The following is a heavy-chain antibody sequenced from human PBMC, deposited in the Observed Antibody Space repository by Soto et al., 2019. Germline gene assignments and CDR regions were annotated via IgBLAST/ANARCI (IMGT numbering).Heavy chain of an antibody. CDR3: ARDGGSRWHRFYAMAV. CDR1: GGSISSGGYY. J-gene: IGHJ6*02. V-gene: IGHV4-31*03. CDR2: IYYSGST. D-gene: IGHD6-13*01. Sequence: QVQLQESGPGLVKPSQTLSLTCTVSGGSISSGGYYWNRIRQHPGKGLEWIGYIYYSGSTYYNPSLKSRVLISLDTSKNQLSLKLSSVTAADTAVYYCARDGGSRWHRFYAMAVWGQGTTVTVSS.